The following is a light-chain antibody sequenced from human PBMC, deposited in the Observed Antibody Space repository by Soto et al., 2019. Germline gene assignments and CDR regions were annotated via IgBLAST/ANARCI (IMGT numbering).Light chain of an antibody. CDR1: QSISSW. V-gene: IGKV1-5*01. J-gene: IGKJ1*01. Sequence: DIQMTQSPSTLSASVGERVTITCRASQSISSWLAWYQQKPGKAPKLLIYDASSLASGVPSRFSGSGSGTEFTLTISSLQPDDFATYYCQQYNSYSPTFGQGTKVEIK. CDR3: QQYNSYSPT. CDR2: DAS.